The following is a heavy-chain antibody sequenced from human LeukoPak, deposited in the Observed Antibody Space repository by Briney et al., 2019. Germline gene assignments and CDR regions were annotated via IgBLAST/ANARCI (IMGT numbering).Heavy chain of an antibody. CDR3: ARDPRLSYYYDSGGYFE. J-gene: IGHJ4*02. CDR2: ISSSSSYI. V-gene: IGHV3-21*01. CDR1: GFTFSSYS. D-gene: IGHD3-22*01. Sequence: GGSLRLSCAASGFTFSSYSMNWVRQAPGKGLEWVSSISSSSSYIYYADSVKGRFTISRDNSKNTLYLQMNGLRAEDTAVYYCARDPRLSYYYDSGGYFEWGQGTLVTVSS.